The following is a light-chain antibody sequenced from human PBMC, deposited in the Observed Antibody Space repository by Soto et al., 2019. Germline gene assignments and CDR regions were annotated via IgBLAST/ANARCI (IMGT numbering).Light chain of an antibody. CDR3: QQRSNWPWT. V-gene: IGKV3D-20*02. J-gene: IGKJ1*01. CDR1: QSVTSNY. CDR2: GAS. Sequence: EIVLTQSPGTLSLSPGDRATLSCRASQSVTSNYLAWYLQKPGQAPRLLIYGASSRATGIPARFSGSGSGTDFTLTISSLEPEDFAVYYCQQRSNWPWTFGQGTKVDIK.